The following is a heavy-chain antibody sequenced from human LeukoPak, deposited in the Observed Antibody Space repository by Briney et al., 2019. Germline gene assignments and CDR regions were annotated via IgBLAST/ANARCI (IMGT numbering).Heavy chain of an antibody. CDR1: GFTFSSYG. CDR3: VREGEGGSPHY. CDR2: IWYDGSNE. Sequence: GGSLRLSCAASGFTFSSYGMHWVRQAPGKGLEWVAVIWYDGSNEYYADSAKGRFTISRDNSKNTLYLQMNSLRVEDTAVYHCVREGEGGSPHYWGQGTLVTVSS. J-gene: IGHJ4*02. V-gene: IGHV3-33*01.